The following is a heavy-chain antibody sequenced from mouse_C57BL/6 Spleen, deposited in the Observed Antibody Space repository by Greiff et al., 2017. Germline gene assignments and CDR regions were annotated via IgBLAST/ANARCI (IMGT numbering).Heavy chain of an antibody. CDR2: IYPSDSDT. J-gene: IGHJ1*03. CDR1: GYTFTSYW. V-gene: IGHV1-74*01. Sequence: QVQLQQPGAELVKPGASVKVSCKASGYTFTSYWMHWVKQRPGQGLEWIGRIYPSDSDTNYNQKFKGKATLTADKSSSTAYMQLSSLTSEDSAVYYCAIDYGNYDCDLDGWGKGTTVTVSS. D-gene: IGHD2-1*01. CDR3: AIDYGNYDCDLDG.